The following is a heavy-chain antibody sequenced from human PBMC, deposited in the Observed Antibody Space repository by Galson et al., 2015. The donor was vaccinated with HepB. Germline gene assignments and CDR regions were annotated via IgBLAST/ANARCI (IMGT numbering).Heavy chain of an antibody. V-gene: IGHV3-53*01. CDR3: ARTNYGDPIDY. CDR1: GFTVSNNY. CDR2: VYSSGGT. J-gene: IGHJ4*02. D-gene: IGHD4-17*01. Sequence: SLRLSCAASGFTVSNNYMIWVRQAPGKGLEWVSVVYSSGGTYYADSVKGRFTISRDNSKNTLYLQMNSLRVEDTAIYYCARTNYGDPIDYWGQGTLVTVSS.